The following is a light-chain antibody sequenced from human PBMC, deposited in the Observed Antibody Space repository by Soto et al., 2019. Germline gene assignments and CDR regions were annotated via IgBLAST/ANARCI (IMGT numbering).Light chain of an antibody. V-gene: IGKV1-5*03. Sequence: DLQMTQSPSTLSGSVGDRVTISCRASLTVSSWLAWYQQKSGKAPKLPIYKASTIKSGVPSMFSRSRADTELTLTIRSLQPDDCATYSCQHYNSYSEALGKGTKGAIK. J-gene: IGKJ1*01. CDR3: QHYNSYSEA. CDR2: KAS. CDR1: LTVSSW.